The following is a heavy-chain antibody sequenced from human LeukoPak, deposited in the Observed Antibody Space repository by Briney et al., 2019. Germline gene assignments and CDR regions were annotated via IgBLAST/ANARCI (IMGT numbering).Heavy chain of an antibody. CDR2: IKQDENEQ. CDR1: GFTFSDYY. Sequence: GGSLRLSCAASGFTFSDYYMSWVRQTPGGGLEWVANIKQDENEQDYVDSVRGRFTISRDNVKNSLYLQMNSLRVEDTALYFCATYSGVHHKTFDDWGQGTLVTVSS. V-gene: IGHV3-7*03. CDR3: ATYSGVHHKTFDD. J-gene: IGHJ4*02. D-gene: IGHD1-26*01.